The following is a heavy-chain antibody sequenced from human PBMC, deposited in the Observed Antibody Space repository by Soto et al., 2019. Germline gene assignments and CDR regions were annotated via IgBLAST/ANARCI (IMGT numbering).Heavy chain of an antibody. Sequence: EVQLVESGGGLVQPGGSLRLSCAASGFTLSDHYMDWVRQAPGKGLEWVGRTRNKANSYTTEYAASVKGRFTISRDDSKNSLYLQMNSLKTEDTAVYYCARVNPYYYGSGSYSWGQGTLVTVSS. CDR2: TRNKANSYTT. J-gene: IGHJ5*02. V-gene: IGHV3-72*01. CDR1: GFTLSDHY. CDR3: ARVNPYYYGSGSYS. D-gene: IGHD3-10*01.